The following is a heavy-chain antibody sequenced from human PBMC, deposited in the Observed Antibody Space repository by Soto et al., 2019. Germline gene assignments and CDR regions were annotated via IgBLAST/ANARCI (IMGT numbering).Heavy chain of an antibody. CDR1: GFTFSSYG. V-gene: IGHV3-33*01. CDR3: ARDFAAFDI. Sequence: QVQLVESGGGVVQPGRSLRLSCAASGFTFSSYGMHWVRQAPGKGLEWVAVIWYDGSNKYYADSVKGRFTISRDNSKNTLYLKMNSLRAEDTAVYYCARDFAAFDIWGQGTMVTVSS. CDR2: IWYDGSNK. J-gene: IGHJ3*02.